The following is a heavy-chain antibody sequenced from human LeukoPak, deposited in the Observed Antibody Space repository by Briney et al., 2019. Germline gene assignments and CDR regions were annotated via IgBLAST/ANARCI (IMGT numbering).Heavy chain of an antibody. D-gene: IGHD1-1*01. CDR3: ARVRTAGTKYGMDV. Sequence: PGGSLRLSCAASGFIFSNYVMSWVRQSPEKGLEWVANIKQDGSEKYYVDSVKGRFTISRDNAQNSLYLQMSSLRAEDTAVYYCARVRTAGTKYGMDVWGQGTTVTVSS. CDR2: IKQDGSEK. CDR1: GFIFSNYV. V-gene: IGHV3-7*01. J-gene: IGHJ6*02.